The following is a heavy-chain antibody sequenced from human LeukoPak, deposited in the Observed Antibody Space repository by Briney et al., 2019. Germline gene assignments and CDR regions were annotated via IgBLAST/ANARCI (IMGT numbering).Heavy chain of an antibody. J-gene: IGHJ5*02. D-gene: IGHD3-10*01. V-gene: IGHV4-30-2*01. Sequence: SETLSLTCVVSGDSISRGAYSWSWIRQPPGKGLEWLGYIFHTGSPFYIPSLKSRLTISVDNSKNQFSLRLSSVTAADTAVYYCARELWFANAPGSWLDPWGQGTLVTVSS. CDR3: ARELWFANAPGSWLDP. CDR1: GDSISRGAYS. CDR2: IFHTGSP.